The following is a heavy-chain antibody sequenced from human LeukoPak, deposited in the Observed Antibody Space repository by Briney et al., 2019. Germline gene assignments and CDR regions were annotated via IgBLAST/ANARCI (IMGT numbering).Heavy chain of an antibody. CDR1: GFTFSSYS. CDR3: ARGYCSSTSCYEFDYYGMDV. Sequence: GGSLRLSCAASGFTFSSYSMNWVRQAPGKGLEWVSSISSSSSYIYYADSVKGRFTISRDNAKNSLYLQTNSLRAEDTAVYYCARGYCSSTSCYEFDYYGMDVWGQGTTVTVSS. CDR2: ISSSSSYI. J-gene: IGHJ6*02. V-gene: IGHV3-21*01. D-gene: IGHD2-2*01.